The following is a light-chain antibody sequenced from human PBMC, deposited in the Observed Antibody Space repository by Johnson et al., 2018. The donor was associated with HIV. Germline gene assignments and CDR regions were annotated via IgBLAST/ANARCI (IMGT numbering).Light chain of an antibody. Sequence: QPVLTQPPSVSAAPGQEVTISCSGSSSNIGHNSVSWYQQFPGTAPKLLIYDNNKRPSGIPDRFSGSKSGTSATLGITGLQTGDEADYYCGTWDTSLSAGYVFGTGTKVTVL. CDR3: GTWDTSLSAGYV. V-gene: IGLV1-51*01. J-gene: IGLJ1*01. CDR1: SSNIGHNS. CDR2: DNN.